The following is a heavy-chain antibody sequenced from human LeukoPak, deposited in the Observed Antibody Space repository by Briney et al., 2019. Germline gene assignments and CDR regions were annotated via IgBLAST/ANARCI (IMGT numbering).Heavy chain of an antibody. CDR2: IYHSGST. D-gene: IGHD1-26*01. V-gene: IGHV4-30-2*01. CDR1: GGSISSGDYS. J-gene: IGHJ3*02. CDR3: ARNQKKIVGPSYSSAFDI. Sequence: PSETLSLTCAVSGGSISSGDYSWSWIRQPPGKGLEWIGYIYHSGSTYYNPSLKSRVTISVDRSKNQFSLKLSSVTAADTAVYYCARNQKKIVGPSYSSAFDIWGKGKR.